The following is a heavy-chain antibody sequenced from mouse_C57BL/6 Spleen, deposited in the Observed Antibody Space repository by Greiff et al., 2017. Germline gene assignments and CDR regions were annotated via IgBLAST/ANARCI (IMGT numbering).Heavy chain of an antibody. CDR2: ISSGGDYI. Sequence: EVQGVESGAGLVKPGGSLKLSCAASGFTFSSYAMSWVRQTPEKRLEWVAYISSGGDYIYYAETVKGRFTISRDNSWNTRYLQMSSLTSEDTAMYYCTRDRTGYFDVWGTGTPVTVSS. J-gene: IGHJ1*03. CDR1: GFTFSSYA. CDR3: TRDRTGYFDV. V-gene: IGHV5-9-1*02.